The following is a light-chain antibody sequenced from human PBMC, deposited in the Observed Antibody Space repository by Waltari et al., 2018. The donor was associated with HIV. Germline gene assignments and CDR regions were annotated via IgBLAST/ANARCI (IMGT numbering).Light chain of an antibody. V-gene: IGKV1-39*01. CDR2: AAS. Sequence: DIQMTQSPSSLPASLGDRVIITCRSSQTISTYVNWYQQKPGRAPNLLIYAASTLHDGVASRFSGSGSGTEFNLTINSLQVEDFAVYYCQQSYSGLTFGPGTKVDV. CDR3: QQSYSGLT. CDR1: QTISTY. J-gene: IGKJ3*01.